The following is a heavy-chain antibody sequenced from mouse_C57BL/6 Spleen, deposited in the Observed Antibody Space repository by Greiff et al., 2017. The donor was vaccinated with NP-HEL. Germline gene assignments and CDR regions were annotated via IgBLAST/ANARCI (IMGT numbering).Heavy chain of an antibody. CDR1: GYTFTSYW. CDR3: ARYWDVNWYFDV. Sequence: QVQLQQPGAELVKPGASVKLSCKASGYTFTSYWMHWVKQRPGQGLEWIGMIHPNSGSTNYNEKFKSKATLTVDKSSSTAYMQLSSLTSEDSAVYYCARYWDVNWYFDVWGTETTVTVSS. D-gene: IGHD4-1*01. V-gene: IGHV1-64*01. CDR2: IHPNSGST. J-gene: IGHJ1*03.